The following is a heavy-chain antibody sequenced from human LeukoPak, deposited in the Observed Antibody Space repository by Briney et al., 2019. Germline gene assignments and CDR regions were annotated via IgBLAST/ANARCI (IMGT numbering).Heavy chain of an antibody. CDR3: AKSGSASEYDILTGYHYYYYYMDV. CDR1: GFAFSNYW. D-gene: IGHD3-9*01. CDR2: INTDGSST. V-gene: IGHV3-74*01. J-gene: IGHJ6*03. Sequence: GGSLRLSCAASGFAFSNYWMHWVRQAPGKGLVWVSRINTDGSSTSSADSVKGRFTISRDNAKNTLYLQMNSLRAEDTAVYYCAKSGSASEYDILTGYHYYYYYMDVWGKGTTVTVSS.